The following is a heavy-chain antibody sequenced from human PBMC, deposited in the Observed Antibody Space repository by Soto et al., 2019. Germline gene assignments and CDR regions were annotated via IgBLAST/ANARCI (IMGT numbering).Heavy chain of an antibody. V-gene: IGHV3-30*18. D-gene: IGHD6-13*01. CDR3: AKDDGSTWSMFYSYYGVDV. CDR2: ISYDGSSK. CDR1: GFTFSNYG. J-gene: IGHJ6*02. Sequence: QVQLVESGGGVVQPGRSLRLSCAASGFTFSNYGIHWVRQAPGKGLEWVAVISYDGSSKDYADSVKGRFTISRDNSKNTLYRQTNSLRIEDTAVYYCAKDDGSTWSMFYSYYGVDVWGQGTTVTVSS.